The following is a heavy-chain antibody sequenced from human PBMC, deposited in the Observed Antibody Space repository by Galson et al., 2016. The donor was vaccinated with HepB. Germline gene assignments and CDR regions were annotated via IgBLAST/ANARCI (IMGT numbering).Heavy chain of an antibody. CDR2: IRGSGENT. CDR3: AKDSKIGNYGVAGAFDY. CDR1: GFTCSNFA. Sequence: SMRLSCAASGFTCSNFAMSWVRQAPGKGLEWVSVIRGSGENTYYPDSVKGRFTISRDNSKTTLYLQMNSLRAEDTTVYYCAKDSKIGNYGVAGAFDYWGQGTLVTVSS. D-gene: IGHD3-3*01. V-gene: IGHV3-23*01. J-gene: IGHJ4*02.